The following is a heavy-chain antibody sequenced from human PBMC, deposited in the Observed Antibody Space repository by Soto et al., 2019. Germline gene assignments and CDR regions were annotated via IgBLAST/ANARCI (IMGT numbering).Heavy chain of an antibody. CDR3: VRAVVGAPAFDC. Sequence: QVQLQESGPGLVMSSGTLSLTCVVSGGSITNRNWWSWVRQPPVAGVEWIVEGHHSGSTNYNPSLKNRVTLSIDKSKNQFSLNLRSVTAADSAVYYCVRAVVGAPAFDCWGQGILVTVSS. CDR1: GGSITNRNW. V-gene: IGHV4-4*02. D-gene: IGHD1-26*01. J-gene: IGHJ4*02. CDR2: GHHSGST.